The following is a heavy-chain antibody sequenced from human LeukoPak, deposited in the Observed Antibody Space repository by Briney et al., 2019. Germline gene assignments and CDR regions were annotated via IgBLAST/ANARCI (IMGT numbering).Heavy chain of an antibody. Sequence: ASVKVSCKASGYTFTSYDINWVRQATGQGHEWMGWINPNSGSTGYAQKSQGRVTLTRTTSISTAYMELSSLKSEDTAVYYCARDYGGNSGLFDPWGQGTLVTVSS. CDR3: ARDYGGNSGLFDP. V-gene: IGHV1-8*01. D-gene: IGHD4-23*01. CDR2: INPNSGST. J-gene: IGHJ5*02. CDR1: GYTFTSYD.